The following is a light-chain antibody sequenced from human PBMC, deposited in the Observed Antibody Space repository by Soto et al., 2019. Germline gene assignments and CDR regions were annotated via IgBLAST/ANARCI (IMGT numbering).Light chain of an antibody. J-gene: IGKJ1*01. CDR1: QSVSSTY. V-gene: IGKV3-20*01. Sequence: EIVLTQSPGTLSLSPGERATLSYRASQSVSSTYLAWYQQRPGQAPRLLIYGASSRATGIPDRFIGSGSETDFTLTISRLEPEDFAVYYCQQYGSSPRTFGQGTKVEIK. CDR3: QQYGSSPRT. CDR2: GAS.